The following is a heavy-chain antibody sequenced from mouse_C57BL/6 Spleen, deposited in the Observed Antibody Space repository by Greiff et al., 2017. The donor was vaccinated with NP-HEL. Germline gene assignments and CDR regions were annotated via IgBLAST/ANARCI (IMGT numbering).Heavy chain of an antibody. D-gene: IGHD1-1*01. CDR1: GYTFTDYE. Sequence: QVQLQQSGAELVRPGASVTLSCKASGYTFTDYEMHWVKQTPVHGLEWIGAIDPETGGTAYNQKFKGKAILTADKSSSTAYMELRSLTAEDSAVYYGTRGYGSSYSAYWGQGTLVTVSA. J-gene: IGHJ3*01. V-gene: IGHV1-15*01. CDR3: TRGYGSSYSAY. CDR2: IDPETGGT.